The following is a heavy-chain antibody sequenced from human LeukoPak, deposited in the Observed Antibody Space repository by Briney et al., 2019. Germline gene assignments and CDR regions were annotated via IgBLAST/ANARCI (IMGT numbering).Heavy chain of an antibody. V-gene: IGHV3-21*01. J-gene: IGHJ6*03. D-gene: IGHD4-17*01. CDR2: ISSSSSYI. CDR3: ARGRHTVTTGRVQGYYYYMDV. CDR1: GFTFSSYS. Sequence: GGSLRLSCAASGFTFSSYSMNWVRQAPGKGLEWVSSISSSSSYIYYADSVKGRFTISRDNAKNSLYLQMNSLRAEDTAVYYCARGRHTVTTGRVQGYYYYMDVWGKGTTVTVSS.